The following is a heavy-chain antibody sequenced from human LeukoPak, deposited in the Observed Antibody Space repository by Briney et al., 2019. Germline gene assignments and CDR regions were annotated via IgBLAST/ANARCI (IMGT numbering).Heavy chain of an antibody. V-gene: IGHV6-1*01. CDR3: ARGGNSDLFDY. Sequence: SQTLSLTCAISGDSVSSNSVAWHWIRQSPSRGLEWLGRTYYRSKWFNDYVASVKSRIIINPDTSKNQFSLKLSSVTAADTAVYYCARGGNSDLFDYWGQGTLVTVSS. D-gene: IGHD4-23*01. CDR2: TYYRSKWFN. CDR1: GDSVSSNSVA. J-gene: IGHJ4*02.